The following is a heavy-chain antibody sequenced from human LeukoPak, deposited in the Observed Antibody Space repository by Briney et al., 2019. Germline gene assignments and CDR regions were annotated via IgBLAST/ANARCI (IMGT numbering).Heavy chain of an antibody. D-gene: IGHD3-10*01. CDR1: GYTFTSYD. J-gene: IGHJ6*03. Sequence: ASVKVSCKASGYTFTSYDINWVRQATGQGLEWMGWMNPNSGNTGYAQKFQGRVTITRNTSISTAYMELSSLRSEETAVYYCARAITMVRGVIDWYYYYYMDVWGKGTTVTVSS. CDR3: ARAITMVRGVIDWYYYYYMDV. V-gene: IGHV1-8*03. CDR2: MNPNSGNT.